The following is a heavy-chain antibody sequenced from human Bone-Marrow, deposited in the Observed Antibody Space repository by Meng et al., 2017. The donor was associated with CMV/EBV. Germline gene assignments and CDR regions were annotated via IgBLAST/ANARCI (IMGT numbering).Heavy chain of an antibody. CDR2: TYYRSKWYN. CDR1: GDSVSSNSAA. Sequence: SQTLSLTCAISGDSVSSNSAAWNWIRQSPSRGLEWLGRTYYRSKWYNDYAVSVKSRITINPDISKNQFSLQLNSVTPEDTAVYYCARDPRFLEWLSFDYWGQGTLVTVSS. V-gene: IGHV6-1*01. J-gene: IGHJ4*02. CDR3: ARDPRFLEWLSFDY. D-gene: IGHD3-3*01.